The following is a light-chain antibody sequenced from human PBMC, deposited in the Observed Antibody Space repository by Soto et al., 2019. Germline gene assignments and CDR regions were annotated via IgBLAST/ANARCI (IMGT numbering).Light chain of an antibody. CDR2: DVS. CDR3: SSFTSSSILV. J-gene: IGLJ2*01. Sequence: QSALTQPASVSGCPGQSITISCTGTSSDVGGYNYVTWYQQHPGKAPKLMIYDVSNRPSGVSNRFSGSKSGNTASLTISGLQAEDEADYNCSSFTSSSILVFGGATQLTVL. V-gene: IGLV2-14*01. CDR1: SSDVGGYNY.